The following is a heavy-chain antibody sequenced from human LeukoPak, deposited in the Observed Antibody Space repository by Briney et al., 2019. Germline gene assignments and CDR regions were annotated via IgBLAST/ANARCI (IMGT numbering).Heavy chain of an antibody. D-gene: IGHD3-22*01. CDR1: GYTFTSYG. CDR2: ISAYNGNT. V-gene: IGHV1-18*01. CDR3: ARRLTDSSGYYPYYYYGMDV. Sequence: ASVKVSCKASGYTFTSYGISWVRQAPGQGLEWMGWISAYNGNTNYAQKLQGRVTMTTDTSTSTAYMELRSLRSDDTAVYYCARRLTDSSGYYPYYYYGMDVWGQGTTVTVSS. J-gene: IGHJ6*02.